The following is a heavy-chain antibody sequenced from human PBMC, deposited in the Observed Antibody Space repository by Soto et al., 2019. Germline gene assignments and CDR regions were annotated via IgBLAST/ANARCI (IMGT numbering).Heavy chain of an antibody. CDR3: ARERSGYFDY. J-gene: IGHJ4*02. CDR1: GYTFTSYD. D-gene: IGHD2-15*01. V-gene: IGHV1-8*01. Sequence: QVQLVQSGAEVKKPGASVKVSCKASGYTFTSYDINWVRQATGQGLESMGWMNPNSGNIGYAQKFHGRGTMTRNTSISTAYMELSSLRPEDTAMYYCARERSGYFDYCGQGTLVTVSS. CDR2: MNPNSGNI.